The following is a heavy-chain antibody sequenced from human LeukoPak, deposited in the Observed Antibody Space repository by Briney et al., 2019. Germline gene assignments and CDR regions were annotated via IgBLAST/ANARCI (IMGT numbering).Heavy chain of an antibody. V-gene: IGHV4-34*01. J-gene: IGHJ4*02. D-gene: IGHD5-18*01. CDR2: INHSGST. CDR1: GGSFSGYY. Sequence: LETLSLTCAVYGGSFSGYYWSWIRQPPGKGLEWIGEINHSGSTNYNPSLKSRVTISVDTSKNQFSLKLSSVTAADTAVYYCASVDTAMVMMGYWGQGTLVTVSS. CDR3: ASVDTAMVMMGY.